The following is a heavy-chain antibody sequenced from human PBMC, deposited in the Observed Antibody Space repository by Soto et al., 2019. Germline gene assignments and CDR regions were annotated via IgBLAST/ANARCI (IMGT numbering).Heavy chain of an antibody. J-gene: IGHJ6*02. D-gene: IGHD2-21*01. CDR1: GGSITSHY. CDR3: ARQGFVRLHGLVDV. CDR2: IHHSGST. V-gene: IGHV4-59*08. Sequence: QVQLQESGPGLVKPSETLSLTCSVSGGSITSHYCSWFRQPPGKGLEWIGYIHHSGSTSYNPSLKSRVTMSVDTSKNHFSLKVNSVTAADTALYYCARQGFVRLHGLVDVWGPGTTVTVSS.